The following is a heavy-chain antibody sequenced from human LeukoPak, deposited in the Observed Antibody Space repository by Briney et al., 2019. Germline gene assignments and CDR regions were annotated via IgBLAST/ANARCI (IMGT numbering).Heavy chain of an antibody. D-gene: IGHD3-3*01. CDR2: IYYSGST. CDR1: GGSISSSSYY. J-gene: IGHJ5*02. Sequence: PSETLSLTCTVSGGSISSSSYYWGWIRQPPGKGLEWIGSIYYSGSTYYNPSLKSRVTISVDTSKNQFSLKPSSVTAADTAVYYCARVLVWSGYVNWFDPWGQGTLVTVSS. V-gene: IGHV4-39*07. CDR3: ARVLVWSGYVNWFDP.